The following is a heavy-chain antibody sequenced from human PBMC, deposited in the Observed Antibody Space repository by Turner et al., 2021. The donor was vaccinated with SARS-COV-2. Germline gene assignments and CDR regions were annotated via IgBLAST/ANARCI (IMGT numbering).Heavy chain of an antibody. V-gene: IGHV1-46*01. D-gene: IGHD1-1*01. CDR1: GYTFTTYY. CDR3: ANTQPVDYSGMGV. Sequence: QVQLVPSGAAVEKPGAPVKVSCKPSGYTFTTYYIHWVRQSLGQGREWMVVINPNSGNTTYAQKFQGRVTMTMDTSTSKFYMELSSLRSEDTAIYYGANTQPVDYSGMGVWGQGTTVTVSS. CDR2: INPNSGNT. J-gene: IGHJ6*02.